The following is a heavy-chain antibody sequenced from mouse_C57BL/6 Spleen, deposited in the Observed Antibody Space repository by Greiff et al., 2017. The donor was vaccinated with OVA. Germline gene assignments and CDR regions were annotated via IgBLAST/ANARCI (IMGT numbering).Heavy chain of an antibody. Sequence: EVMLVESGGGLVKPGGSLTLSCAASGFTFSSYTMSWVRQTPEKRLEWVATISGGGGNTYYPDSVKGRFTISRDNAKNTLYLQMSSLRSEDTALYYCASQTTTYYYGSSSWYFDVWGTGTTVTVSS. CDR1: GFTFSSYT. D-gene: IGHD1-1*01. CDR3: ASQTTTYYYGSSSWYFDV. V-gene: IGHV5-9*01. CDR2: ISGGGGNT. J-gene: IGHJ1*03.